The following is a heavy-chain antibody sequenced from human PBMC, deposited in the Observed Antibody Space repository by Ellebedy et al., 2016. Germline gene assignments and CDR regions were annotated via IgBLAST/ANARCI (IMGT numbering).Heavy chain of an antibody. CDR2: ISPGSDIT. V-gene: IGHV3-23*01. D-gene: IGHD4-17*01. CDR3: RQGHYADL. J-gene: IGHJ4*02. CDR1: GLNFNTFF. Sequence: GESLKISXTASGLNFNTFFMTWVRQAPGKGLEWVSTISPGSDITRLADSVKGRFTISRDSSKNSVYLRMNNLRVEDTAVYYCRQGHYADLWGQGTLVIVSS.